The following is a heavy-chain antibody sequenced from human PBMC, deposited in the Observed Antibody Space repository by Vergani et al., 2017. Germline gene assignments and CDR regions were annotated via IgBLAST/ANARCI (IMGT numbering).Heavy chain of an antibody. Sequence: EVQLVPSGAEVKKPGEALKISCKGSGYSFINHWIAWVRQMPGKGLEWMGIIFPGDSDTRYSPSFQGQVTISAVKSISTAYLQWSSLKASDTAMYYCARGRYYYDSSGYYAYYFDYWGQGTLVTVSS. CDR2: IFPGDSDT. CDR3: ARGRYYYDSSGYYAYYFDY. D-gene: IGHD3-22*01. V-gene: IGHV5-51*03. CDR1: GYSFINHW. J-gene: IGHJ4*02.